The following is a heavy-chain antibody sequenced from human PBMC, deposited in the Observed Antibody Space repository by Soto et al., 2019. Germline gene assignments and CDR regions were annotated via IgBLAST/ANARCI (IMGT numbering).Heavy chain of an antibody. J-gene: IGHJ5*02. CDR2: IGVGSGNR. CDR1: GFTFTSSA. Sequence: SVKVSCKASGFTFTSSAVQWVRQARGQRLEWIGWIGVGSGNRHYAQKFQERVTITRDMSTNTAYMELSSLRSEDTATYYCAHRPTSSGWYTTINWFDPWGQGTLVTVSS. V-gene: IGHV1-58*01. CDR3: AHRPTSSGWYTTINWFDP. D-gene: IGHD6-19*01.